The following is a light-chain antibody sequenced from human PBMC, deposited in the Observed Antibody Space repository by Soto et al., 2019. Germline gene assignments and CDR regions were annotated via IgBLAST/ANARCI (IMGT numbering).Light chain of an antibody. CDR3: QQYGTSPPT. Sequence: EIVLTQSPGTLSVSPGERATLSCSASQSVSSTYLAWYQHKPGQAPRLLIYGVSSRATGIPDRFSGSGSGTDFTLTISRLDPEDFAVYYCQQYGTSPPTFGQGTKVDIK. V-gene: IGKV3-20*01. CDR2: GVS. CDR1: QSVSSTY. J-gene: IGKJ1*01.